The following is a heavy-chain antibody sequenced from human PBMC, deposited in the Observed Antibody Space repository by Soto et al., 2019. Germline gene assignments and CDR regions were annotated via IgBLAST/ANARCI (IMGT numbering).Heavy chain of an antibody. V-gene: IGHV5-51*01. CDR2: IYPGDSDT. CDR1: GYSFTSFW. J-gene: IGHJ6*02. D-gene: IGHD4-17*01. CDR3: ARRSTVTTWGYGMDV. Sequence: GESLKISCKGSGYSFTSFWIGWVRQMHGKGLEWMGIIYPGDSDTRYSPSFQGQVTISADKSISTAYLQWNSLKASDTAMYYCARRSTVTTWGYGMDVWGQGTTVTVSS.